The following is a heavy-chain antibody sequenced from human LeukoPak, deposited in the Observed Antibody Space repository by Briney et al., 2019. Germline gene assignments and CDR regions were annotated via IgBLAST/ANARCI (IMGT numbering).Heavy chain of an antibody. D-gene: IGHD3-3*01. J-gene: IGHJ3*02. V-gene: IGHV3-23*01. CDR3: AKDFLSRGFNYERTDVFDI. Sequence: GGTLRLSCAASGFSFSNYAMTWVRQAPGKGLEWVASISNNGGTTYFADSLKGRFTVFRDNSNDTLYLHINILRAEDTALYYCAKDFLSRGFNYERTDVFDIWGQGTMVTVSS. CDR1: GFSFSNYA. CDR2: ISNNGGTT.